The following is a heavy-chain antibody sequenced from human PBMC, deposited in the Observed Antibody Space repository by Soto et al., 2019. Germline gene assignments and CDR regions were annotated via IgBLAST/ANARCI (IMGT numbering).Heavy chain of an antibody. CDR2: ISGGGGTT. CDR1: GFTFSRHV. CDR3: ARGPRAPPPHDYGMDV. V-gene: IGHV3-23*01. Sequence: EVQLLESGGGLVQPGGSLRLSCAASGFTFSRHVMNWVRQAPGKGLEWVAAISGGGGTTDYGDSVEGRFTMCRDNSKNTLYLQMTSLRADDTAVYYCARGPRAPPPHDYGMDVWGQGTTVTVSS. J-gene: IGHJ6*02.